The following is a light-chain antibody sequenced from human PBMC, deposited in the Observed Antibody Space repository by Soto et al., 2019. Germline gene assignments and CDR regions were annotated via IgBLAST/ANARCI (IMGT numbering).Light chain of an antibody. V-gene: IGKV1-5*03. J-gene: IGKJ1*01. CDR1: QTISSW. Sequence: PSTLSGSVGDRVTITCRASQTISSWLAWYQQKPGKAPKLLIYKASTLKSGVPSRFSGSGSGTEFTLTISSLQPDDFATYYCQHYNSYSEAFGQGTKVDIK. CDR3: QHYNSYSEA. CDR2: KAS.